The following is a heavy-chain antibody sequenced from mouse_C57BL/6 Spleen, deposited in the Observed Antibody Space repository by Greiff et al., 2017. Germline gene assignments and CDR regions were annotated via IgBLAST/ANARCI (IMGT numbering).Heavy chain of an antibody. Sequence: DVKLQESGGGLVKPGGSLKLSCAASGFTFSSYAMSWVRQTPEKRLEWVATISDGGSYTYYPDNVKGRFTISRDNAKNNLYLQMSHLKSEDTAMYYCARDEGYDYDGGDYWGQGTTLTVSS. V-gene: IGHV5-4*01. CDR2: ISDGGSYT. CDR3: ARDEGYDYDGGDY. D-gene: IGHD2-4*01. CDR1: GFTFSSYA. J-gene: IGHJ2*01.